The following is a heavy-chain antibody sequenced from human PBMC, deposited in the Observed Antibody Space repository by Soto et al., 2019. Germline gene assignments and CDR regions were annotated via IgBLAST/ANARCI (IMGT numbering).Heavy chain of an antibody. Sequence: GGSLTLSCAASGVTLSSYSLSWVRQAPGKGLEWVSAISGSGRNTYYADSVKGRFTISRDISNSTLYLQMNSLRADDTAIYYCAKEAGGGTAMVTSYFDYWGQGTLVTVSS. J-gene: IGHJ4*02. V-gene: IGHV3-23*01. CDR2: ISGSGRNT. CDR1: GVTLSSYS. D-gene: IGHD5-18*01. CDR3: AKEAGGGTAMVTSYFDY.